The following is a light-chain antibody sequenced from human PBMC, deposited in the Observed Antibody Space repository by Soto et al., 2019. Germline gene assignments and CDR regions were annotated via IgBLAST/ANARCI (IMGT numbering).Light chain of an antibody. V-gene: IGLV2-8*01. CDR2: EVT. CDR3: SLYADRFPWV. Sequence: QSALTQPASASGFPGQSVTISCTGTSSDVGGYSHVSWFQQLPGKAPKLLIYEVTERPSGVPDRFSASKSGNTASLTVSGLQGGDASDYYVSLYADRFPWVCGGGTKLPS. J-gene: IGLJ3*02. CDR1: SSDVGGYSH.